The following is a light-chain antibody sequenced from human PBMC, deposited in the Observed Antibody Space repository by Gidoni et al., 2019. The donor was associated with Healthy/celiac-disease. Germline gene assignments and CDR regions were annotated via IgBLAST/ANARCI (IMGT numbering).Light chain of an antibody. J-gene: IGLJ3*02. Sequence: QSVLTPPPPVSGAPRPRVTISCTGSSSNIGAGYDVHWYQQLPGTAAKLLIYGNSNRPSGVPDRFSGSKSGTSASLAITGLQAEDEADYYCQSYDSSLSGWVFGGGTKLTV. V-gene: IGLV1-40*01. CDR1: SSNIGAGYD. CDR2: GNS. CDR3: QSYDSSLSGWV.